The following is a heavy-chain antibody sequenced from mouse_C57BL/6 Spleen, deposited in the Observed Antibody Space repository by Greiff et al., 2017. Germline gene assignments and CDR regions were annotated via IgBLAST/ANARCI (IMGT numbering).Heavy chain of an antibody. CDR3: ASPLYGTRFGG. J-gene: IGHJ2*01. CDR2: INPNSGST. V-gene: IGHV1-64*01. Sequence: QVQLQQPGAELVKPGASVKLSCKASGYTFTSYWMHWVKQRPGQGLEWIGMINPNSGSTNYNEKFKSKATLTVDKSSSTAYMQLSSLTSEDSAVYYCASPLYGTRFGGWGQGATLTVSS. CDR1: GYTFTSYW. D-gene: IGHD1-1*01.